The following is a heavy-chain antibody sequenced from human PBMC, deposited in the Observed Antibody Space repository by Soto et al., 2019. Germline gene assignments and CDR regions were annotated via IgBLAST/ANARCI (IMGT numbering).Heavy chain of an antibody. CDR3: VIIAVAEDGY. CDR1: GFTFSSYG. D-gene: IGHD6-19*01. CDR2: IWYDGSNK. V-gene: IGHV3-33*01. Sequence: GGSLRLSCAASGFTFSSYGMHWVRQAPGKGLEWVAVIWYDGSNKYYADSVKGRFTIARDNSKNTLYLQMNSLRAEDTAVYYCVIIAVAEDGYWGQGTLVTVSS. J-gene: IGHJ4*02.